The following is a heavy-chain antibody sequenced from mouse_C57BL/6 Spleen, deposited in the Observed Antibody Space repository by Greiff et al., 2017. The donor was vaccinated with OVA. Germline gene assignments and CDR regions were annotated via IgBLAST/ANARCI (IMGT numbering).Heavy chain of an antibody. CDR3: AREGGWDFDY. J-gene: IGHJ2*01. V-gene: IGHV1-61*01. D-gene: IGHD3-3*01. CDR1: GYTFTSYW. Sequence: VQLQQPGAELVRPGSSVKLSCKASGYTFTSYWMDWVKQRPGQGLEWIGNIYPSDSETHYNQKFKDKATLTVDKSSSTAYMQLSSLTSEDSAVYYCAREGGWDFDYWGQGTTLTVSS. CDR2: IYPSDSET.